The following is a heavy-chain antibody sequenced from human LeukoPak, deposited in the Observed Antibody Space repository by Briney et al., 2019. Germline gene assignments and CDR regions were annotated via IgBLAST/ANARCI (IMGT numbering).Heavy chain of an antibody. CDR2: IYYSGST. CDR3: ARLTSATYYDYVWGSYRPDY. D-gene: IGHD3-16*02. Sequence: SETLSLTCTVSGGSISSSSYYWGWIRQPPGKGLEWIGRIYYSGSTYYNPSLKSRVTISVDTSKNQFSLKLSSVTAADTAVYYCARLTSATYYDYVWGSYRPDYWGQGTLVTVSS. V-gene: IGHV4-39*01. CDR1: GGSISSSSYY. J-gene: IGHJ4*02.